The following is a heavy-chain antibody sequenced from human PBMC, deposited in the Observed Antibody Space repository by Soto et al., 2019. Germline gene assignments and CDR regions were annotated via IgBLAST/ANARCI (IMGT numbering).Heavy chain of an antibody. D-gene: IGHD4-4*01. CDR3: ARVTTVTTNALDY. V-gene: IGHV4-59*01. CDR2: IYYSGST. CDR1: GGSISSYY. Sequence: QVQLQESGPGLVKPSETLSLTCTVSGGSISSYYWSWIRQPPGKGLEWIGYIYYSGSTNYNPSLKSRVTISVDTSKNQFSLKLSSVTAADTAVYYCARVTTVTTNALDYWGQGTLVTVSS. J-gene: IGHJ4*02.